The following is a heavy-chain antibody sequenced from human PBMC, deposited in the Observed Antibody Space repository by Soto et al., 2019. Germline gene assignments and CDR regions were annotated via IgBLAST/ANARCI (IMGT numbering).Heavy chain of an antibody. Sequence: TLSLTCTVSGVSIRSGGYYWSWVRQNPRRGLEWIGNIYYSGNTYYNPSLKSRLTISVDTSKNQFSLNLSSVTAADTAVYYCARDRLMATAGTARHYFGLDVWGQGTTVTAP. V-gene: IGHV4-31*03. CDR1: GVSIRSGGYY. CDR2: IYYSGNT. CDR3: ARDRLMATAGTARHYFGLDV. D-gene: IGHD5-18*01. J-gene: IGHJ6*02.